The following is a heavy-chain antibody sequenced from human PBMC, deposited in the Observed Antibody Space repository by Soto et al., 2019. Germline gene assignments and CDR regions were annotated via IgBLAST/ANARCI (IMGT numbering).Heavy chain of an antibody. CDR2: ISASGRDT. V-gene: IGHV3-23*01. Sequence: PGGSLRVSCAASGFTLSHYARSWVRQAPGKGLEWVSGISASGRDTYYAYSVKDRFTISRDNSKNTVYLQGNSLRADDTAIYYCAKGKSSGWYYFAYGGQGTPVTVSS. D-gene: IGHD6-19*01. J-gene: IGHJ4*02. CDR1: GFTLSHYA. CDR3: AKGKSSGWYYFAY.